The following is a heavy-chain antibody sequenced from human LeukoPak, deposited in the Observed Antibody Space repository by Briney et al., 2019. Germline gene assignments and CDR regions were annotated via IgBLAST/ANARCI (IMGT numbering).Heavy chain of an antibody. V-gene: IGHV1-69*01. CDR1: GGTFSSYA. CDR2: IIPIFGTA. J-gene: IGHJ3*02. Sequence: GSSVKVSCKASGGTFSSYAISWGRQAPGQGLEWMGGIIPIFGTANYAQKFQGRVTITADESKSTDYMELSSLRSEDTAVYYCARGGIFGVVIPLDIWGQGTMVSVSS. D-gene: IGHD3-3*01. CDR3: ARGGIFGVVIPLDI.